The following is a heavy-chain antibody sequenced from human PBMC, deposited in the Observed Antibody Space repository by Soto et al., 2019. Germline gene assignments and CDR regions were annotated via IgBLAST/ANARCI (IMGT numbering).Heavy chain of an antibody. CDR3: AKTLEFWSGKDWFDP. CDR2: ISGSCGST. J-gene: IGHJ5*02. Sequence: EVQLLESGGGLVQPGGSLRLSCAASGFTFSSYAMSWVRQAPGKGLEWVSAISGSCGSTYYADSVKGRFTISRDNSKNTLYLQMNRLRGEDTAVYYCAKTLEFWSGKDWFDPWGQGTLVTVSS. CDR1: GFTFSSYA. D-gene: IGHD3-3*01. V-gene: IGHV3-23*01.